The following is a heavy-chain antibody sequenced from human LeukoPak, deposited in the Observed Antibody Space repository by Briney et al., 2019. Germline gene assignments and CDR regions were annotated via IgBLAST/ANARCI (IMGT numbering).Heavy chain of an antibody. CDR1: GGSISSGDYY. CDR3: ARVSSSWDADYYYYYYMDV. J-gene: IGHJ6*03. CDR2: IYYSGSS. V-gene: IGHV4-30-4*08. Sequence: SETLSLTCTVSGGSISSGDYYWSCIRQPPGKGLECIGYIYYSGSSYYNPSLKSRVTISVDTSKNQFSLKLSSVTAADTAVYYCARVSSSWDADYYYYYYMDVWGKGTTVTVS. D-gene: IGHD6-13*01.